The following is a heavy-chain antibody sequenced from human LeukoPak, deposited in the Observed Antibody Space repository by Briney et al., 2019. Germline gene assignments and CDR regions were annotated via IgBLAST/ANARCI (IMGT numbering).Heavy chain of an antibody. CDR2: IWYDGSNK. CDR1: GFTFSSYG. CDR3: ATLGEVDTAIPNYYYMDV. Sequence: GGSLRLSCAAYGFTFSSYGMHWVRQAPGKGLEWVAVIWYDGSNKYYADSVKGRFTISRDNSKNTLYLQMNGLRAEDTAVYYCATLGEVDTAIPNYYYMDVWGKGTTVTVSS. V-gene: IGHV3-33*01. J-gene: IGHJ6*03. D-gene: IGHD5-18*01.